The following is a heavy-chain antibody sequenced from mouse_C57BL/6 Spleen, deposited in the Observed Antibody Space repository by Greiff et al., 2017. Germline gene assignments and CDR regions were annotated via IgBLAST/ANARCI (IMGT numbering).Heavy chain of an antibody. CDR2: IYPGDGDT. Sequence: QVQLQQSGPELVKPGASVKISCKASGYAFSSSWMNWVKQRPGKGLEWIGRIYPGDGDTNYNGKFKGKATLTADKSSSTAYMQLSSLTSEDSAVYFCASPSTGWYFDVWGTGTTVTVSS. CDR3: ASPSTGWYFDV. V-gene: IGHV1-82*01. J-gene: IGHJ1*03. CDR1: GYAFSSSW.